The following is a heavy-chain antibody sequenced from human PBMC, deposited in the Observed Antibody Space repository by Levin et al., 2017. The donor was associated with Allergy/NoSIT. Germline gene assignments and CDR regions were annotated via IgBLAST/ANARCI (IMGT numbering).Heavy chain of an antibody. J-gene: IGHJ3*02. Sequence: GESLKISCAASGFTFSGYTLNWVRQAPGKGLEWVSSISSSSTYIYYAGSLKGRFTISRDDAKNSLSLQMNSLRVEDTAVYYCASDGSYDTLDIWGQGTMVTVSS. D-gene: IGHD6-6*01. CDR2: ISSSSTYI. CDR3: ASDGSYDTLDI. CDR1: GFTFSGYT. V-gene: IGHV3-21*01.